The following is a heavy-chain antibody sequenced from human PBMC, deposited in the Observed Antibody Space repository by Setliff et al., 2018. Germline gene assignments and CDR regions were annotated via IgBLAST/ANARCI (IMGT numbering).Heavy chain of an antibody. V-gene: IGHV3-48*01. Sequence: PSQTLSLSCAASGFTFSNYNMNWVRQAPGKGLEWVSYISSSSSTIYYADSVKGRFTISRDNAKNSLYLQMNSLRAEDTAVYYCAKDLGHSSSWYYFDYWGQGTLVTVSS. J-gene: IGHJ4*02. CDR1: GFTFSNYN. CDR3: AKDLGHSSSWYYFDY. CDR2: ISSSSSTI. D-gene: IGHD6-13*01.